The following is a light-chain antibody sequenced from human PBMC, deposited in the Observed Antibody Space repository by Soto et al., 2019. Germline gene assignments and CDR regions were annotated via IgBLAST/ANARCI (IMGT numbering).Light chain of an antibody. J-gene: IGKJ1*01. CDR3: QHDNSYSEE. CDR1: QSASRGR. Sequence: ATLSFRASQSASRGRLAWYKQTPGQAHRLLIYGASSRATGTPDRFSGSGSGTDFTLSISRLEPEDVATYCCQHDNSYSEEFGQGTKV. V-gene: IGKV3-20*01. CDR2: GAS.